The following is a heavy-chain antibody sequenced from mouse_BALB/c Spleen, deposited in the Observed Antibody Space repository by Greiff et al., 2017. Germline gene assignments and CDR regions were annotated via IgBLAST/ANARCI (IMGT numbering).Heavy chain of an antibody. V-gene: IGHV3-2*02. J-gene: IGHJ2*01. CDR1: GYSITSDYA. CDR2: ISYSGST. CDR3: ARFGYGSSYYFDY. Sequence: VQLKESGPGLVKPSQSLSLTCTVTGYSITSDYAWNWIRQFPGNKLEWMGYISYSGSTSYNPSLKSRISITRDTSKNQFFLQLNSVTTEDTATYYCARFGYGSSYYFDYWGQGTTLTVSS. D-gene: IGHD1-1*01.